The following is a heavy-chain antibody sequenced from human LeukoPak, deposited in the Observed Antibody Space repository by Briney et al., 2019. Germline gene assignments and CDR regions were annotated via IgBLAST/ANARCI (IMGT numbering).Heavy chain of an antibody. V-gene: IGHV4-59*08. CDR3: ARHSTYYYDSSGYLDY. CDR1: GGSISSYY. D-gene: IGHD3-22*01. J-gene: IGHJ4*02. CDR2: IYYSGST. Sequence: ASETLSLTCTVSGGSISSYYWSWIRQPPGKGLEWIGYIYYSGSTNYNPSLKSRVTISVDTSKNQFSLKLSSVTAADTTVYYCARHSTYYYDSSGYLDYWGQGTLVTVSA.